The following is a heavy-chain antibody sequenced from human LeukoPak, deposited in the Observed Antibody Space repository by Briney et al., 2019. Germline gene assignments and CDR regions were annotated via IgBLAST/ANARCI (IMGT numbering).Heavy chain of an antibody. Sequence: ASVKVSCKASGYTFTGYYMHWVRQAPGQGLEWMGRINPNSGGTNYAQKFQGRVTITTDESTSTAYMELSSLRSEDTAVYYCAREIQGTPPYYFDYWGQGTLVTVSS. CDR3: AREIQGTPPYYFDY. CDR2: INPNSGGT. V-gene: IGHV1-2*06. J-gene: IGHJ4*02. D-gene: IGHD1-1*01. CDR1: GYTFTGYY.